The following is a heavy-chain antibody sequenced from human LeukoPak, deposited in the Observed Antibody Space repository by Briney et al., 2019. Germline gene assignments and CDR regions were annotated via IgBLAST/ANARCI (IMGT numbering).Heavy chain of an antibody. D-gene: IGHD2-15*01. CDR2: ISYDGSNK. CDR1: GFTFSSYA. Sequence: PGGSPRLSCAASGFTFSSYAMHWVRQAPGKGLEWVAVISYDGSNKYYADSVKGRFTISRDNSKNTLYLQMNSLRAEDTAVYYCASLQGGGQTAYYYYYGMDVWGQGTTVTVSS. CDR3: ASLQGGGQTAYYYYYGMDV. J-gene: IGHJ6*02. V-gene: IGHV3-30*04.